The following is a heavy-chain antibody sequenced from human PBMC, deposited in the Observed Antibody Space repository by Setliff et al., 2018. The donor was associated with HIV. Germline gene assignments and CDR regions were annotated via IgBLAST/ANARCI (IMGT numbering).Heavy chain of an antibody. Sequence: SETLSLTCTVSGGSISSYYWSWIRQSPGKGLEWIGYISTSGNTKYNPSLKSRVTMSVDTSKNQLSLRLRSVTAADTAVYYCARNVGGLRSAVNWFDPWGQGTLVTVSS. CDR1: GGSISSYY. CDR2: ISTSGNT. V-gene: IGHV4-4*08. D-gene: IGHD4-17*01. J-gene: IGHJ5*02. CDR3: ARNVGGLRSAVNWFDP.